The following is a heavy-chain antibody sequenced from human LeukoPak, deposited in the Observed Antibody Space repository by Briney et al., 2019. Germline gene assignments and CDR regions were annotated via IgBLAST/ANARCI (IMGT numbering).Heavy chain of an antibody. CDR2: INPSGGST. CDR1: GYTFTSYY. V-gene: IGHV1-46*01. J-gene: IGHJ4*02. Sequence: ASVKVSCKASGYTFTSYYMHWVRQAPGQGLEWMGIINPSGGSTSYAQKFQGRVTMTRDTSTCTVYMELSSLRSEDTAVYYCAREGKTRYSGSYYVLSFDYWGQGTLVTVSS. D-gene: IGHD1-26*01. CDR3: AREGKTRYSGSYYVLSFDY.